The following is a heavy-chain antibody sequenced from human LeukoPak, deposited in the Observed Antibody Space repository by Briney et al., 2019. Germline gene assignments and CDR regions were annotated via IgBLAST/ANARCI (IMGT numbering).Heavy chain of an antibody. Sequence: SETLSLTCTVSGGSISSYYWSWIRQHPGKGLEWIGYIYYSGSTYYDPSLKSRVTISVDTSKNQFSLKLSSVTAADTAVYYCARGSVTSDAFDIWGQGTMVTVSS. CDR2: IYYSGST. CDR3: ARGSVTSDAFDI. D-gene: IGHD3-10*01. V-gene: IGHV4-59*06. CDR1: GGSISSYY. J-gene: IGHJ3*02.